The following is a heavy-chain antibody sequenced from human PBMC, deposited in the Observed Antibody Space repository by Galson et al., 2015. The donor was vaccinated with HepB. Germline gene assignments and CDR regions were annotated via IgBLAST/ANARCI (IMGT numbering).Heavy chain of an antibody. CDR1: GFTFSSYW. CDR3: ARDSDFWSGSGFDY. Sequence: SLRLSCAASGFTFSSYWMSWVRQAPGKGLEWVANIKQDGSEKYYVDSVKGRFTISRDNAKNSLYLQMNSLRAEDTAVYYCARDSDFWSGSGFDYWGQGTLVTVSS. V-gene: IGHV3-7*03. CDR2: IKQDGSEK. D-gene: IGHD3-3*01. J-gene: IGHJ4*02.